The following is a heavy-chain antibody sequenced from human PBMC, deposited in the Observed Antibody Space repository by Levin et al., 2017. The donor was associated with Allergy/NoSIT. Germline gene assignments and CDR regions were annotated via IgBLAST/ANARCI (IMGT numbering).Heavy chain of an antibody. Sequence: GASVKVSCKASGSRFRRYGLIWVRPAPGPGLEWMGWISGYNRNTKYAQKFEGRVTMTTDTSTTTAYMELRSLTSDDTAVYSCARTALPGVGPCDVWGQGTLVIV. J-gene: IGHJ3*01. CDR3: ARTALPGVGPCDV. CDR2: ISGYNRNT. CDR1: GSRFRRYG. D-gene: IGHD2-21*02. V-gene: IGHV1-18*01.